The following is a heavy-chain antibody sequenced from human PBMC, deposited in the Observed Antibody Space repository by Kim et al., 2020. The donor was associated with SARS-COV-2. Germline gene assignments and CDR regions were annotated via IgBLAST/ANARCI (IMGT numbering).Heavy chain of an antibody. CDR1: GFSLSTSGVG. D-gene: IGHD2-15*01. V-gene: IGHV2-5*02. J-gene: IGHJ4*02. CDR3: AHRVVAARAKHKYYFDY. Sequence: SGPTLVKPTQTLTLTCTFSGFSLSTSGVGVGWIRQPPGKALEWLALIYWDDDKRYSPSLKSRLTITKDTSKNQVVLTMTNMDPVDTATYYCAHRVVAARAKHKYYFDYWGQGTLVTVSS. CDR2: IYWDDDK.